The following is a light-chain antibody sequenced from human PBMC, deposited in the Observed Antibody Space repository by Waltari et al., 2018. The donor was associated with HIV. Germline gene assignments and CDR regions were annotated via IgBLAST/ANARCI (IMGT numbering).Light chain of an antibody. Sequence: SAVTQPASVSGLPGQSITLSCSGYDSDFCLSTFVSWYQQHPGKLPRLILYDVDSRASGISARFSGSKSGHTASLNISGLRAEDEADYYCASFTGDNSLLFGGGTKVTVL. V-gene: IGLV2-14*03. CDR3: ASFTGDNSLL. J-gene: IGLJ3*02. CDR1: DSDFCLSTF. CDR2: DVD.